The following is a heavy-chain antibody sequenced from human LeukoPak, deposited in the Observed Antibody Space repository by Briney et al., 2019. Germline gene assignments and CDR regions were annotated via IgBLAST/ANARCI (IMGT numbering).Heavy chain of an antibody. CDR2: MSDSGDRT. Sequence: GGSLRLSCAASGFTFSSYAMSWVRQAPGKGLEWVSGMSDSGDRTFYADSVKGRFTISRDTSKNTLYLQMNSLRAEDTALYYCAKSDIPTYHRFNYWGQGTLVTVSS. D-gene: IGHD2-2*01. J-gene: IGHJ4*02. V-gene: IGHV3-23*01. CDR1: GFTFSSYA. CDR3: AKSDIPTYHRFNY.